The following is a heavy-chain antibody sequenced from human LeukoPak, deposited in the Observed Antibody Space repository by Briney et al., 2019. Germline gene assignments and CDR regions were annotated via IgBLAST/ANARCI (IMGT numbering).Heavy chain of an antibody. D-gene: IGHD3-22*01. CDR1: GYTFTSYG. V-gene: IGHV1-18*01. Sequence: GASVKVSCKASGYTFTSYGISWVRQAPGQRREWMGWISAYNGNTNYAKKLQGRVTMTTDTSTSTAYMELRSLRSDDTAVYYCARLRYYYDSSGPAPFDYWGQGTLVTVSS. CDR3: ARLRYYYDSSGPAPFDY. J-gene: IGHJ4*02. CDR2: ISAYNGNT.